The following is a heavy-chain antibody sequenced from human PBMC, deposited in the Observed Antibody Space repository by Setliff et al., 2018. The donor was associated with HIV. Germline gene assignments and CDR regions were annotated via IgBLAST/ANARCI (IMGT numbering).Heavy chain of an antibody. V-gene: IGHV3-49*04. J-gene: IGHJ4*01. CDR3: ASFFGDYGY. CDR2: IRGKRGKAYGGTT. Sequence: GGSLRLSCTDSGFTFGDYAMTWVRQAPGKGLEWVGFIRGKRGKAYGGTTEYATSVKGRFTVSRDNANNLLCLQMNNLRVEDTAVYYCASFFGDYGYWGHGTQVTVSS. CDR1: GFTFGDYA. D-gene: IGHD3-10*01.